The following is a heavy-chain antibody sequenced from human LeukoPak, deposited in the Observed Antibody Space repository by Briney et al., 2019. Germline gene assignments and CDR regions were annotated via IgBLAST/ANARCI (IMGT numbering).Heavy chain of an antibody. J-gene: IGHJ3*02. D-gene: IGHD3-10*01. CDR3: ARDPLILWFGELETSNAFDI. V-gene: IGHV1-2*02. CDR1: GYTFSGYY. CDR2: INPNSGGT. Sequence: EASVKSCCKSSGYTFSGYYMHWVRQAPGQGLEWMGWINPNSGGTNYPQKFQGRFTMTRATSISTAYVQPSRLTADTTAVYYCARDPLILWFGELETSNAFDIWGQGTMVTVSS.